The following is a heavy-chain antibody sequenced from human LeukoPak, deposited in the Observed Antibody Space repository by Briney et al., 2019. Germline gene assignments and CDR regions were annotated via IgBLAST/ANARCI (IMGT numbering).Heavy chain of an antibody. J-gene: IGHJ4*02. CDR3: ARDETTDGHNPYFDY. D-gene: IGHD5-24*01. CDR2: INHSGST. CDR1: GGSISSYY. Sequence: SETLSLTCTVSGGSISSYYWSWIRQPPGKGLEWIGEINHSGSTNYNPSLKSRVTISVDTSKNQFSLKLSSVTAADTAVYYCARDETTDGHNPYFDYWGQGTPVTVSS. V-gene: IGHV4-34*01.